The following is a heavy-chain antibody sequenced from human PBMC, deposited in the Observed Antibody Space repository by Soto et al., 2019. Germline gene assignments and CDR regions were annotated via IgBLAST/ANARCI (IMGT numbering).Heavy chain of an antibody. J-gene: IGHJ5*02. Sequence: LSLTCAVYGGSFSGYYWSWIRQPPGKGLEWIGEINHSGSTNYNPSLKSRVTISVDTSKNQFSLKLSSVTAADTAVYYCALQLDGSGSYAYWFDPWGQGTLVTVSS. D-gene: IGHD3-10*01. CDR2: INHSGST. CDR1: GGSFSGYY. CDR3: ALQLDGSGSYAYWFDP. V-gene: IGHV4-34*01.